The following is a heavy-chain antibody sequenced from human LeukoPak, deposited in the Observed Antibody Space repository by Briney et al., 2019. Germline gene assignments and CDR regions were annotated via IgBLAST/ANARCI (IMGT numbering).Heavy chain of an antibody. CDR3: ARVGAVAGTLDV. CDR2: INSDGSST. V-gene: IGHV3-74*01. D-gene: IGHD6-19*01. CDR1: GFTFSSYW. Sequence: QTGGSLRLSCAASGFTFSSYWMHWVRQAPGKGLVWVSRINSDGSSTSYADSVKGRFTISRDNAKNTLYLQMNGLRAEDTAVYYCARVGAVAGTLDVWGKGTTVTVSS. J-gene: IGHJ6*04.